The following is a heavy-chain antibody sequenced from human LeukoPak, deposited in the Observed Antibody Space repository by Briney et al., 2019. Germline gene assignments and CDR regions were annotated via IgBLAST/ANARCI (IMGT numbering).Heavy chain of an antibody. CDR3: ARWDSSYYAFDY. D-gene: IGHD2-2*01. CDR1: GGSISSGSYY. CDR2: IYTSGST. V-gene: IGHV4-61*09. Sequence: SETLSLTCTVSGGSISSGSYYWSWIRQPAGKGLDWIGHIYTSGSTNYNPSLKSRVTISVDTSKNQFSLKLSSVTAADTAVYYCARWDSSYYAFDYWGQGSLVTVSS. J-gene: IGHJ4*02.